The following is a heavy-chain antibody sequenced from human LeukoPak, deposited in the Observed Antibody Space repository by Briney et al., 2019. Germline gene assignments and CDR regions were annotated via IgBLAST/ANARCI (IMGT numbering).Heavy chain of an antibody. J-gene: IGHJ4*02. V-gene: IGHV4-34*01. Sequence: SETLSLTCAVYGGSFSGYYWSWLRQPPGKGLEWIGEINHSGSTNYNPSLKSRVTISVDTSKNQFSPKLSSVTAADTAVYYCARGEGYYDSSGYFRYWGQGTLVTVSS. CDR3: ARGEGYYDSSGYFRY. CDR2: INHSGST. CDR1: GGSFSGYY. D-gene: IGHD3-22*01.